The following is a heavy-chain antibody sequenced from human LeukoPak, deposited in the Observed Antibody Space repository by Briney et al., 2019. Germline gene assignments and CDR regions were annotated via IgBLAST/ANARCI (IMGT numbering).Heavy chain of an antibody. V-gene: IGHV4-61*01. CDR2: AYNSGST. CDR1: GYSVSSDSYY. Sequence: SETLSLTCSVSGYSVSSDSYYWSWIRQPPGKGLEWIGYAYNSGSTNYNPSLKSRITISVETSKNQFSLKLNSVTAADTAVYYCARGKYSSSDAFDIWGQGTMVTVSS. J-gene: IGHJ3*02. CDR3: ARGKYSSSDAFDI. D-gene: IGHD6-6*01.